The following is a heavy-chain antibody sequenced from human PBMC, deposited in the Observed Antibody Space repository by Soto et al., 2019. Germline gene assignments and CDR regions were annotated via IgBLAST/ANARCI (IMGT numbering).Heavy chain of an antibody. CDR2: TIPLLNVA. Sequence: SVKVSCKASGGTFSTSTFTWVRQAPGQGLEWMGRTIPLLNVADYAQDFQGRLTITADRSTSTTYMELTSLTSKDTAVYYCARDSPIGSTFSGYDAIDSWGQGTLVTVSS. CDR3: ARDSPIGSTFSGYDAIDS. J-gene: IGHJ4*02. V-gene: IGHV1-69*04. D-gene: IGHD5-12*01. CDR1: GGTFSTST.